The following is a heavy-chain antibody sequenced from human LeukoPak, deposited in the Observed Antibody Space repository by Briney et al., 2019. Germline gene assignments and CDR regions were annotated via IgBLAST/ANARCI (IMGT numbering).Heavy chain of an antibody. J-gene: IGHJ4*02. D-gene: IGHD1-7*01. CDR2: ISGSGGSP. Sequence: GGSLRLSSAASPFAFSSYAMSSVRQAPGKGLELVSAISGSGGSPYYADSVKGRFTISRDNSKNTLYLQMNSLRAEDTAVYFCAKDGLELPDYWGQGTLVTVSS. V-gene: IGHV3-23*01. CDR3: AKDGLELPDY. CDR1: PFAFSSYA.